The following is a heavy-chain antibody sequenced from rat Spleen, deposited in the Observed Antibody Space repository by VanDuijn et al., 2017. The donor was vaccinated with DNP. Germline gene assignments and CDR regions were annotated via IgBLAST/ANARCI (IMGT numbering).Heavy chain of an antibody. CDR3: ARGSGTYYWYFDF. V-gene: IGHV5-31*01. CDR2: IPSRGGNT. CDR1: GFTFNHYW. J-gene: IGHJ1*01. D-gene: IGHD5-1*01. Sequence: EVQLGESGGDLVQPGRSLKLSCVASGFTFNHYWMAWIRQAPGKGLEWVASIPSRGGNTYYPDSVTVRFTISRDNAKNTLYLQMNSLRSADTATYYCARGSGTYYWYFDFWGPGTMVTVSS.